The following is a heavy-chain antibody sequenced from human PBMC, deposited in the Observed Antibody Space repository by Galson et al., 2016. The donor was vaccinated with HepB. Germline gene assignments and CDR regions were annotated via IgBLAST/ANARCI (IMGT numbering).Heavy chain of an antibody. CDR3: ARIGRYGSGGGTDYQYGFDV. J-gene: IGHJ6*02. D-gene: IGHD3-10*01. V-gene: IGHV3-74*01. Sequence: SLRLSCAASGFTFSVYWMHWVRQAPGKGLVWVSRINSDGSSTAYADSVKGRFTISRDNAKNTLSLLMSSLRAEDTAVYYCARIGRYGSGGGTDYQYGFDVWGQGTTVTVSS. CDR2: INSDGSST. CDR1: GFTFSVYW.